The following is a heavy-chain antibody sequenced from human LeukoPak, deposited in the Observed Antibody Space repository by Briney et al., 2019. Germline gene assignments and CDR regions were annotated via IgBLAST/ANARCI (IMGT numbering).Heavy chain of an antibody. CDR2: INPNSGGT. CDR3: ARKPRGYSYGHFDY. Sequence: ASVKVSCKASGYTFTGYYMHWVRQAPGQGLEWMRWINPNSGGTNYAQKFQGRVTMTRDTSISTAYMELSRLRSDDTAVYYCARKPRGYSYGHFDYWGQGTLVTVSS. D-gene: IGHD5-18*01. V-gene: IGHV1-2*02. J-gene: IGHJ4*02. CDR1: GYTFTGYY.